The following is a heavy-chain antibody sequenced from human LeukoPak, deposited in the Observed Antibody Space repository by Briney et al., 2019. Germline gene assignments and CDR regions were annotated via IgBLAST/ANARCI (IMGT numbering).Heavy chain of an antibody. CDR1: GFTFSSYG. CDR2: IWNDGTNI. Sequence: PGRSLRLSCAASGFTFSSYGMHWVRQAPGKGLEWVAFIWNDGTNIYYVDSVKGRFSISRDNSKNTLYLEMNSLRVEDTAVYYCARGGYIFDYWGQGTLVTVSS. D-gene: IGHD6-13*01. V-gene: IGHV3-33*01. J-gene: IGHJ4*02. CDR3: ARGGYIFDY.